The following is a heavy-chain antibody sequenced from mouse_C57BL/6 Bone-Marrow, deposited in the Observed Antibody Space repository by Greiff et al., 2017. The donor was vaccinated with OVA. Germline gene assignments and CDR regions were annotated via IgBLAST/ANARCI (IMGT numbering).Heavy chain of an antibody. J-gene: IGHJ2*01. V-gene: IGHV5-9*01. Sequence: EVQRVESGGGLVKPGGSLKLSCAASGFTFSSYTMSWVRQTPEKRLEWVATISGGGGNTYYPDSVKGRFTISRDNAKNTLYLQMSSLRSEDTALYYCARQGDSTVVFDYWGQGTTLTVSS. CDR2: ISGGGGNT. CDR3: ARQGDSTVVFDY. CDR1: GFTFSSYT. D-gene: IGHD1-1*01.